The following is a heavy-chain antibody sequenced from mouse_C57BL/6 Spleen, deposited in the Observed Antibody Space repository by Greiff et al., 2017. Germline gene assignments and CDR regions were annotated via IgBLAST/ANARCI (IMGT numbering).Heavy chain of an antibody. CDR1: GYTFTSYW. V-gene: IGHV1-72*01. D-gene: IGHD1-1*01. CDR3: ARIGTTVVEYFDV. J-gene: IGHJ1*03. CDR2: IDPKSGGT. Sequence: QVQLQQPGAELVKPGASVKLSCKASGYTFTSYWMHWVKQRPGRGLEWIGRIDPKSGGTKYNEKFKSKATLTVDKPSSTAYMQLSSLTAEDSAVYYCARIGTTVVEYFDVWGTGTTVTVSS.